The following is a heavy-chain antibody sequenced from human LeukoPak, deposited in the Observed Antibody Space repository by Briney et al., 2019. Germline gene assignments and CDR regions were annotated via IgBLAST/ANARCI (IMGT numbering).Heavy chain of an antibody. CDR1: GFTFSSYA. Sequence: PGRSLRLSCAASGFTFSSYAMHWVRQAPGKGLEWVAVISYDGSNKYYADSVKGRFTISRDNSKNTLYLQMNSLRAEDTAVYYCAREEVTAGNFDYWGQGTLVTVSS. J-gene: IGHJ4*02. CDR3: AREEVTAGNFDY. D-gene: IGHD4-11*01. CDR2: ISYDGSNK. V-gene: IGHV3-30-3*01.